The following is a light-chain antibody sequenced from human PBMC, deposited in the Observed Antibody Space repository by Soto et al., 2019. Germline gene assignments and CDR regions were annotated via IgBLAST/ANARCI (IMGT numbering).Light chain of an antibody. Sequence: QSALTQPPSASGSPGQSVTISCTGTSSDVGGYNSVSWYQQHPGRAPKLMIYEVSKRPSGVPDRFSGSKSGNTASLTVSGLQADDEADYYCSSHAGIETRVFGGGTKLTVL. V-gene: IGLV2-8*01. CDR1: SSDVGGYNS. CDR2: EVS. J-gene: IGLJ3*02. CDR3: SSHAGIETRV.